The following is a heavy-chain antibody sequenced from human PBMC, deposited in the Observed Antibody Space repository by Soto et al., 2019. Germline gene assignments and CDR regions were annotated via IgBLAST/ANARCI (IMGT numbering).Heavy chain of an antibody. J-gene: IGHJ4*01. V-gene: IGHV4-4*07. CDR2: VPTSGYI. CDR1: GVSISSFY. CDR3: ARGMSGYDYSFDY. Sequence: QVQLQESGPGLVKPSETLSLTCTGSGVSISSFYWGWIRQSAGKGLAWIGRVPTSGYINYNPSLKIRVTMSVDTSKNQFSLKLSSVTAADTAVYYWARGMSGYDYSFDYWGHGALGTVSS. D-gene: IGHD5-12*01.